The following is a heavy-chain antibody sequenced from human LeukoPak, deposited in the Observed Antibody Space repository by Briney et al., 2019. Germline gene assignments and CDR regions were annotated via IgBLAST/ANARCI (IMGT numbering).Heavy chain of an antibody. V-gene: IGHV3-30-3*01. J-gene: IGHJ6*02. Sequence: GRSLRLSCAASGFTFSSYAMHWVRQAPGKGLEWVAVISYDGSNKYYADSVKGRFTISRDNSKNTLYLQMNSLRAEDTAVYYCARYCSGGSCYAYYYGMDVWGQGTTVTVSS. CDR2: ISYDGSNK. D-gene: IGHD2-15*01. CDR3: ARYCSGGSCYAYYYGMDV. CDR1: GFTFSSYA.